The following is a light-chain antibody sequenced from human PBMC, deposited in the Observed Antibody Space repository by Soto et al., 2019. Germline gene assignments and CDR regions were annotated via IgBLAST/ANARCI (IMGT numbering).Light chain of an antibody. V-gene: IGLV2-14*01. CDR3: SSYTSSRTVV. Sequence: QSVLTQPSSVSGSPGQSITISCTGTSSDVGGYNYVSWYQQHPGKAPKLMIYDVSNRPSGVSNRFSGSKSGNTASLPISGLQAEDDADYYCSSYTSSRTVVFGGGTKLTVL. CDR2: DVS. J-gene: IGLJ2*01. CDR1: SSDVGGYNY.